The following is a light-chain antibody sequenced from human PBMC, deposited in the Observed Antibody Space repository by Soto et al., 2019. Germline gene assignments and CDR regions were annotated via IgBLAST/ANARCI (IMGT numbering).Light chain of an antibody. V-gene: IGLV2-14*01. J-gene: IGLJ1*01. CDR3: SSYSSSSILV. CDR2: EVS. CDR1: SSDVGGYKY. Sequence: QSALPQHASVSVSPGHSITIACTGTSSDVGGYKYDSWYQQHPGKAPKLMIYEVSIRPSGVFNRFSGSMSGNTASLAISGLQAEDEADYYCSSYSSSSILVFGTGTKVTVL.